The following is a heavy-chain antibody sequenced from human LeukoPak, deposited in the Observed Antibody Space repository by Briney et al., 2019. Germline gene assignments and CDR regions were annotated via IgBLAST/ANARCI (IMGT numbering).Heavy chain of an antibody. D-gene: IGHD3-22*01. CDR3: ARESSAVAHTMMRDWLDP. CDR1: GYSINFGHL. J-gene: IGHJ5*02. CDR2: INHSGRT. V-gene: IGHV4-38-2*02. Sequence: WETLSLTCDVSGYSINFGHLWGWIRQPPGKGLEWIASINHSGRTYYTPSLKSRVTISVDTLKNQFSLKVTSVTAEDTAMYFCARESSAVAHTMMRDWLDPWGQGTPVTVS.